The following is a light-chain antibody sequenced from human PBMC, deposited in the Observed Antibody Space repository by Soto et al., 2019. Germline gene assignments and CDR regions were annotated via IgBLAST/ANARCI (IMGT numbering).Light chain of an antibody. J-gene: IGLJ2*01. CDR2: QDT. CDR3: QVWDSSTVV. Sequence: SYELTQPTSVSVSRGQTASVTCSGDKVGNKYACWYQQKPGQSPALVIYQDTKRPSGIPERFSGSNSGNTATLTISETQAMDEADYYCQVWDSSTVVFGGGTKLTVL. CDR1: KVGNKY. V-gene: IGLV3-1*01.